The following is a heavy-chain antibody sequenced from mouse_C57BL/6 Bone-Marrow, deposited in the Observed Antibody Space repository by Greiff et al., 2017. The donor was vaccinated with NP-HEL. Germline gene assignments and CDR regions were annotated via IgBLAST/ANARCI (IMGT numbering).Heavy chain of an antibody. V-gene: IGHV1-22*01. CDR1: GYTFTDYN. CDR2: INPNNGGT. CDR3: ARHYGNYEGDFDY. D-gene: IGHD2-1*01. Sequence: EVKLMESGPELVKPGASVKMSCKASGYTFTDYNMHWVKQSHGKSLEWIGYINPNNGGTSYNQKFKGKATLTVNTSSSTAYMELRSLTSEDSAVYYCARHYGNYEGDFDYWGQGTTLTVSS. J-gene: IGHJ2*01.